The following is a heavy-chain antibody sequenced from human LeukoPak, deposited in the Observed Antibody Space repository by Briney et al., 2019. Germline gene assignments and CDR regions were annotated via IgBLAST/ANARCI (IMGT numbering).Heavy chain of an antibody. Sequence: PSETLSLTCTVSGGSIRSSYYYWGWIRQPPGKGLEWIGEINHSGSTDYNPSLKSRVTISVDTSKNQFSLKLSSVTAADTAVYYCARKAYSYGYALDSWGQGTLVTVSS. CDR3: ARKAYSYGYALDS. J-gene: IGHJ4*02. D-gene: IGHD5-18*01. V-gene: IGHV4-39*01. CDR1: GGSIRSSYYY. CDR2: INHSGST.